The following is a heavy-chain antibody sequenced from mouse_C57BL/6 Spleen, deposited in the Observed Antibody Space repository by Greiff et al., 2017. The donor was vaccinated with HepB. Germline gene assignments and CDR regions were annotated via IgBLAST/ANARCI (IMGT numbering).Heavy chain of an antibody. CDR1: GYTFTSYG. V-gene: IGHV1-81*01. D-gene: IGHD1-1*01. CDR3: ARDYYGSSYVGY. Sequence: VKLVESGAELARPGASVKLSCKASGYTFTSYGISWVKQRTGQGLEWIGEIYPRSGNTYYNEKFKGKATLTADKSSSTAYMELRSLTSEDSAVYFCARDYYGSSYVGYWGQGTTLTVSS. J-gene: IGHJ2*01. CDR2: IYPRSGNT.